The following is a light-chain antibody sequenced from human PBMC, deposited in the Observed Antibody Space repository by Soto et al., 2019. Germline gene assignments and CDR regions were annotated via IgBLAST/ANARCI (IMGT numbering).Light chain of an antibody. CDR3: QQYNSYWT. V-gene: IGKV1-5*01. J-gene: IGKJ1*01. Sequence: DIPMTQSPSTLSASVGDRVTITCRASQSISSWLAWYQQKPGKAPKLLIYDASSLESGVPSRFSGSGSGTGFTLTISSLQPDDFATYYCQQYNSYWTFGQGTKVEIK. CDR2: DAS. CDR1: QSISSW.